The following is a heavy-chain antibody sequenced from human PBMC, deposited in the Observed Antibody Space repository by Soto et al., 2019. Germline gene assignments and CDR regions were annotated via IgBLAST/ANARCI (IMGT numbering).Heavy chain of an antibody. V-gene: IGHV3-48*01. CDR1: GFTFSSYS. J-gene: IGHJ4*02. CDR2: ISSSSSTI. Sequence: GVPLRLSCTASGFTFSSYSRNWVRQAPGKGLEWVSYISSSSSTIYYADSVKGRFTISRDNAKNSLYLQMNSLRAEDTAVYSCARDYSSYGPFDYWGQGTLVTVSS. CDR3: ARDYSSYGPFDY. D-gene: IGHD5-18*01.